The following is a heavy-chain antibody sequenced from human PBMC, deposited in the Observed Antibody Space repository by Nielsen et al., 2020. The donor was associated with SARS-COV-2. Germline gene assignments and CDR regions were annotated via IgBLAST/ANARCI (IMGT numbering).Heavy chain of an antibody. CDR1: GYTFTSYD. CDR2: MNPNSGNT. D-gene: IGHD6-6*01. Sequence: ASVKVSCKASGYTFTSYDINWVRQATRQGLEWMGWMNPNSGNTGYAQKFQGRVTMTRNTSISTAYMELSSLRSEDTAVYYCARDRGRVAASQGYGMDVWGQGTTVTVSS. CDR3: ARDRGRVAASQGYGMDV. V-gene: IGHV1-8*01. J-gene: IGHJ6*02.